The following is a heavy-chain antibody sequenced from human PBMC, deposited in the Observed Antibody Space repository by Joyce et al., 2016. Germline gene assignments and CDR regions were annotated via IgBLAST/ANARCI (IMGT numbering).Heavy chain of an antibody. CDR2: ISYDGIYK. J-gene: IGHJ4*02. D-gene: IGHD6-25*01. Sequence: QVQLVESGGGVVQPGRSLRLSCAASGLTLSNYGVHWVRQAPGKGLEWVAVISYDGIYKYYADSVNGRFTISRDNSKNTVFLEMNSLRTEDTAVYYCAKILTATYSSGWFLDYWGQGTLVTVSS. V-gene: IGHV3-30*18. CDR1: GLTLSNYG. CDR3: AKILTATYSSGWFLDY.